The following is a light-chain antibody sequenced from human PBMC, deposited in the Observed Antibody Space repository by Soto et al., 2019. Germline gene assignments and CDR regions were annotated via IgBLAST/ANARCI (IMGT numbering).Light chain of an antibody. J-gene: IGLJ1*01. Sequence: SALTQPASVSGSPGQSVTISCTGTKNVIGVYDFVSWYQHHPGKAPRLIIYEVVQRPSGVPDRFSGSKSGNTASLTVSGLQAADEAEYFCGSYAGRDTFVFGTGTKVTVL. V-gene: IGLV2-8*01. CDR3: GSYAGRDTFV. CDR2: EVV. CDR1: KNVIGVYDF.